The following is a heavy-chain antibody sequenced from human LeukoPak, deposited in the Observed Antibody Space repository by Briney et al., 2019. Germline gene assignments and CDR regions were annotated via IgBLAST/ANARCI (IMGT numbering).Heavy chain of an antibody. CDR2: ISWNSGSI. J-gene: IGHJ4*02. V-gene: IGHV3-9*01. Sequence: GGSLRLSCAASGFTFDDYAMHWVRQAPGKGLEWVSGISWNSGSIDYADSVKGRFTISRDNSKNTLYLQMNSLRAEDTAVYYCAKDAFWSGYSSYYFDYWGQGTLVTVSS. CDR1: GFTFDDYA. CDR3: AKDAFWSGYSSYYFDY. D-gene: IGHD3-3*01.